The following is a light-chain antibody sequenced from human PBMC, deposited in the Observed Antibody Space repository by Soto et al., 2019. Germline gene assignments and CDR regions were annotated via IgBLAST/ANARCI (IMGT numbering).Light chain of an antibody. V-gene: IGKV3-20*01. CDR2: ASS. Sequence: TQSPGTMTWSPGGGATLSCRASRSVGSKYLAWYHQAPGQAPRLLIYASSTRATGIPDRFSGSASGTDFTLAISRLEPEDFGVYYCQHYGTSITFGQGTRLEI. J-gene: IGKJ5*01. CDR3: QHYGTSIT. CDR1: RSVGSKY.